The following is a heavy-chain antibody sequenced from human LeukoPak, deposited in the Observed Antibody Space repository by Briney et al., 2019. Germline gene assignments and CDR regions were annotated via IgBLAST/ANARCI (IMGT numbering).Heavy chain of an antibody. CDR2: INTNTGNP. CDR1: GYTFSIYG. J-gene: IGHJ4*02. CDR3: ARARVGATYGVDY. V-gene: IGHV7-4-1*02. D-gene: IGHD1-26*01. Sequence: ASVRVSCKASGYTFSIYGFSWVRQAPGQGLEWMGWINTNTGNPTYAQGFTGRFVFSLDTSVSTAYLQISSLKAEDTAVYYCARARVGATYGVDYWGQGTLVTVSS.